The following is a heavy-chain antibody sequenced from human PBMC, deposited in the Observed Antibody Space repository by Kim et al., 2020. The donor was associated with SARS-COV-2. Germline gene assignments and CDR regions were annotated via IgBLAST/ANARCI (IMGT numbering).Heavy chain of an antibody. CDR3: MQWIETYSMDV. CDR2: VRSKANNYGT. D-gene: IGHD6-19*01. J-gene: IGHJ6*02. V-gene: IGHV3-73*01. Sequence: GGSLRLSCAASGFAFSGSAIHWVRQASGKGLEWVGRVRSKANNYGTVYAASLKGKFTISRDDSENTAYLQMSSLKTDDTAVYYCMQWIETYSMDVWGQGTTVIVSS. CDR1: GFAFSGSA.